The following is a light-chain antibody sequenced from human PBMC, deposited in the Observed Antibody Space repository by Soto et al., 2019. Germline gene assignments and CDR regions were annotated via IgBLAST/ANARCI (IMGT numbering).Light chain of an antibody. CDR1: SSNIGAGYD. J-gene: IGLJ2*01. CDR3: QSYDSSLSVVV. V-gene: IGLV1-40*01. CDR2: GNS. Sequence: QSVLTQPPSVSGAXXXXXTISCTGSSSNIGAGYDVHWYQQLPGTVPKLLIYGNSNRPSGVPDRFSGSKSGTSASLAITGLQAEDEADYYCQSYDSSLSVVVFGGGTKLTVL.